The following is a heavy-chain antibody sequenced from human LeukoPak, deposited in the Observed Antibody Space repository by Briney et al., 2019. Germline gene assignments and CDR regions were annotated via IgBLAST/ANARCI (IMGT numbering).Heavy chain of an antibody. CDR1: GYTFTGYY. CDR2: INPNSGGT. V-gene: IGHV1-2*02. D-gene: IGHD3-3*01. Sequence: ASVKVSCKASGYTFTGYYMHWVRQAPGQGLEWMGWINPNSGGTNYAQKFQGRVTMTRDTSISTAYMELSRLRSDDTAVYYCARGTPIFGVVNLFDYWGQGTLVTVSS. CDR3: ARGTPIFGVVNLFDY. J-gene: IGHJ4*02.